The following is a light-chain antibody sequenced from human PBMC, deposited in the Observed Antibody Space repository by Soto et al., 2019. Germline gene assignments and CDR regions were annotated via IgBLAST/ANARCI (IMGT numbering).Light chain of an antibody. J-gene: IGKJ1*01. V-gene: IGKV1-5*03. CDR1: QSVRPW. Sequence: DIQMTQSPSTLSASVGDRVTITCRASQSVRPWLAWYQQKPGKAPALLIYEVSSLQSGVSSRLSGSGSGTEFNLTISSLQTEDFATSHCQQYNTWSTWTFGQGTKVEIK. CDR2: EVS. CDR3: QQYNTWSTWT.